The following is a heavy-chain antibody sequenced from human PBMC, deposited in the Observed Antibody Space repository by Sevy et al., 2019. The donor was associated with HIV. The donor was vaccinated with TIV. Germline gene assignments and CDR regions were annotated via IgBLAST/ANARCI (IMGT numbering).Heavy chain of an antibody. D-gene: IGHD2-8*01. CDR1: GFTFGDHA. V-gene: IGHV3-30*04. J-gene: IGHJ4*02. CDR3: ARDHCTDGACFRSGYFDY. CDR2: ISFDGRNK. Sequence: GGSLRLSCAASGFTFGDHAFHWVRQAPGKGLEWVAIISFDGRNKRLAESVKGRFTISRDDSKNTVYLQMTSLRPEDTAVYYCARDHCTDGACFRSGYFDYWGQGTLVTVSS.